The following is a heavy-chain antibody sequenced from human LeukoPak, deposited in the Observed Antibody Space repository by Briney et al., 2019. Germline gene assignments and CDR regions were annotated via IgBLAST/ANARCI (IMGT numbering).Heavy chain of an antibody. D-gene: IGHD3-16*01. CDR3: ARAYNYGVRYFDY. CDR2: MNPNSGNT. V-gene: IGHV1-8*03. J-gene: IGHJ4*02. Sequence: GASVKVSCKASGYTFTGYYMHWVRQATGQGLEWMGWMNPNSGNTGYAQKFQGRVTITADESTSTAYMELSSLRSEDTAVYYCARAYNYGVRYFDYWGQGTLVTVSS. CDR1: GYTFTGYY.